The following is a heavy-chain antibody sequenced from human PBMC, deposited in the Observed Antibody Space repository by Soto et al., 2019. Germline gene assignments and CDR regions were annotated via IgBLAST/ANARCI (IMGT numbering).Heavy chain of an antibody. Sequence: EVHLVESGGGLVQPGGSLRLSCAASGFSFSSYWMTWVRQAPAKGLEWVANIRRDGGDSYYVDSVKGRFTISRDNAKNSLYLQMNNLRVEDTAVYYCVTDSYTNTWHAAAEDHWGQGTLVTVSS. V-gene: IGHV3-7*01. CDR1: GFSFSSYW. CDR2: IRRDGGDS. D-gene: IGHD6-13*01. J-gene: IGHJ4*02. CDR3: VTDSYTNTWHAAAEDH.